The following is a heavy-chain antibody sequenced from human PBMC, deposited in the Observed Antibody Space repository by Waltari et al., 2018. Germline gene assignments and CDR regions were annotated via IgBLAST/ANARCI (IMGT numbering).Heavy chain of an antibody. J-gene: IGHJ4*02. V-gene: IGHV1-2*02. CDR2: INPNSGGT. D-gene: IGHD6-19*01. CDR3: ARISSGWYGGRLDY. Sequence: QVQLVQSGAEVKKPGASVKVSCKASGYTFTGYYMHWVRQAPGQGLEWMGWINPNSGGTNYAQKVQGRVTMTRDTSISTAYMELSRLRSDDTAVYYCARISSGWYGGRLDYWGQGTLVTVSS. CDR1: GYTFTGYY.